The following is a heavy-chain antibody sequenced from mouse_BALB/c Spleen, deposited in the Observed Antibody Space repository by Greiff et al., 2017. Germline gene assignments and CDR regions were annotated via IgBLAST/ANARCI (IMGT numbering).Heavy chain of an antibody. V-gene: IGHV5-17*02. CDR2: ISSGSSTI. CDR3: ARSEAYYAMDY. Sequence: EVKLVESGGGLVQPGGSRKLSCAASGFTFSSFGMHWVRQAPEKGLEWVAYISSGSSTIYYADTVKGRFTISRDNPKNTLFLQMTSLRSEDTAMYYCARSEAYYAMDYWGQGTSVTVSS. CDR1: GFTFSSFG. J-gene: IGHJ4*01.